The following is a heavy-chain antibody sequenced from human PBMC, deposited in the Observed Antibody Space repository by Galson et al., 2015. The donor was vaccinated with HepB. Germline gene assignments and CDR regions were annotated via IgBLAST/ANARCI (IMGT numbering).Heavy chain of an antibody. Sequence: SLRLSCAASGFTFSSYAMHWVRQAPGKGLEWVAVISYDGSNKCYADSVKGRFSISRDNSKNTLYLQMNSLRAEDTAVYYCARTAITMIVVVPDYWGQGTLVTVSS. CDR1: GFTFSSYA. CDR3: ARTAITMIVVVPDY. J-gene: IGHJ4*02. D-gene: IGHD3-22*01. V-gene: IGHV3-30-3*01. CDR2: ISYDGSNK.